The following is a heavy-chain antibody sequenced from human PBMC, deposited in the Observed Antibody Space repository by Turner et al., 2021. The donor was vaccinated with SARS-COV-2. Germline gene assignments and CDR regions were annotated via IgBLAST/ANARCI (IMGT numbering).Heavy chain of an antibody. CDR3: ARIPHLMVGIRFDP. CDR2: INPNRGGT. D-gene: IGHD2-8*01. V-gene: IGHV1-2*02. J-gene: IGHJ5*02. Sequence: QVQLVQSGAEVKKPGASVKVSCKASGYTFTGYYMHWVRQAPGQGIEWMGWINPNRGGTNYAKKFQGRVTMTRDTSITTAYMELSRLRSDDTAVYYCARIPHLMVGIRFDPWGQGTLVTVSS. CDR1: GYTFTGYY.